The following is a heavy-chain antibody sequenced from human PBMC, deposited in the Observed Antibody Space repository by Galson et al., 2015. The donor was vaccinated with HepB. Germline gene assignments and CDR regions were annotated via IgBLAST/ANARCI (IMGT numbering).Heavy chain of an antibody. J-gene: IGHJ5*02. D-gene: IGHD3-22*01. V-gene: IGHV7-4-1*02. CDR2: MNTNTGNP. CDR1: GYTFTTYA. Sequence: SVKVSCKASGYTFTTYAINWVRQAPGQGLEWMGWMNTNTGNPTYAQGFTGRFVFSLDTSVNTAYLQISRLKAEDTAIYYCARGPPRRWLGLDPWGQGTLVTVSS. CDR3: ARGPPRRWLGLDP.